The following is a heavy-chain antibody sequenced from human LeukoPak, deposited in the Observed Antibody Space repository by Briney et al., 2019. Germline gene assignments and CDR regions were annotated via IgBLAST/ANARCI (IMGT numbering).Heavy chain of an antibody. V-gene: IGHV3-30*09. CDR3: ARDEQQLVDGSYFDY. J-gene: IGHJ4*02. CDR1: GFTFRTYV. D-gene: IGHD6-13*01. Sequence: GTSLRLSCTASGFTFRTYVIHWVRQAPGKGLEWVAVMSYDGSNENYLDSVKGRFAISRDNSKNTLYLQMNSLRAEDTAVYYCARDEQQLVDGSYFDYWGQGTLVTVSS. CDR2: MSYDGSNE.